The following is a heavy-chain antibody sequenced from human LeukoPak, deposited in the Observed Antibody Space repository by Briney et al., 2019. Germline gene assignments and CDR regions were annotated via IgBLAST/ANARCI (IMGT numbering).Heavy chain of an antibody. J-gene: IGHJ6*02. Sequence: GGSLRLSCAASGFTFSSYSMNWVRQAPGKGLEGVSYISSRSSNIYYADSVKGRFTISRDNAKNSLYLQMNSLRDEDTAVYYCARIPGGYYYGMDVWGQGTTVTVSS. D-gene: IGHD3-16*01. CDR3: ARIPGGYYYGMDV. CDR2: ISSRSSNI. V-gene: IGHV3-48*02. CDR1: GFTFSSYS.